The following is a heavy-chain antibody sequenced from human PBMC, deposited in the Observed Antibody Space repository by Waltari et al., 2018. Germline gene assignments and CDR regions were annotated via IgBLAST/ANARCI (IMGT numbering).Heavy chain of an antibody. V-gene: IGHV4-61*02. CDR2: IYTSGSS. CDR3: ASRIDY. CDR1: GGSISSGSYY. J-gene: IGHJ4*02. Sequence: QVQLQESGPGLVKPSQTLSLTCTVSGGSISSGSYYWSWIRQPAGKGLEWIGRIYTSGSSNYNPSLKSRVTISVDTSKNQFSLKLSSVTAADTAVYYCASRIDYWGQGTLVTVSS.